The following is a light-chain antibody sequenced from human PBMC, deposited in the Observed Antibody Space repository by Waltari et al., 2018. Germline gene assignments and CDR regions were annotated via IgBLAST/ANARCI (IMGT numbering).Light chain of an antibody. CDR2: EVN. CDR3: SSYAGSSNLI. J-gene: IGLJ2*01. CDR1: SSDNGSSNS. V-gene: IGLV2-8*01. Sequence: QSSLPPPPSASGAPGLSVTRSRTRTSSDNGSSNSVSWSQQQPPKAPKLMIYEVNKRPSGVHDRFSGSKSGNTASLTVSGLQADDEADYYCSSYAGSSNLIFGGGTKLTVL.